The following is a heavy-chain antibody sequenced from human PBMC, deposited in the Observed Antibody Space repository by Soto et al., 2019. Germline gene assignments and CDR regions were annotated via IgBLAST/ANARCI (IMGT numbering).Heavy chain of an antibody. D-gene: IGHD3-22*01. J-gene: IGHJ4*02. CDR1: GYRFTSYA. Sequence: ASVKVSCKASGYRFTSYAMYSVHQAPGQRLEWMGWINAGNGNTKYSQKFQGRVTITRDTSASTAYMELSSLRSEDTAVYYCARGSGYYYWDDYWGQGTLVTVSS. CDR3: ARGSGYYYWDDY. V-gene: IGHV1-3*01. CDR2: INAGNGNT.